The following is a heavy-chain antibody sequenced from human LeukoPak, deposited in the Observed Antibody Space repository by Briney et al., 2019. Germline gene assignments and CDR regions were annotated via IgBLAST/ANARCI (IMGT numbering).Heavy chain of an antibody. D-gene: IGHD6-13*01. V-gene: IGHV3-23*01. J-gene: IGHJ2*01. CDR3: AKAIAAPVWYFDL. CDR2: ISGRGDST. CDR1: GFTVSNDY. Sequence: GGSLRLSCAASGFTVSNDYMSWVRQAPGKGLEWVSTISGRGDSTYYADSVKGRFTISRDNSRNTLYLQMNTLRAEDTAVYYCAKAIAAPVWYFDLWGRGTLVTVSS.